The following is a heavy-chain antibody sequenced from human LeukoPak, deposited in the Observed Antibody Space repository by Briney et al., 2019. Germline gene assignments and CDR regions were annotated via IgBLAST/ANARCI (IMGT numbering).Heavy chain of an antibody. V-gene: IGHV1-69*04. D-gene: IGHD5-18*01. CDR1: GGTFSSYA. Sequence: SMKVSCKASGGTFSSYAISWVRQAPGQGLEWMGRIIPIFGIANYAQKFQGRVTITADKSTSTAYMELSSLRSEDTAVYYCARDMNVRGYSYGPFDYWGQGTLVTVSS. J-gene: IGHJ4*02. CDR2: IIPIFGIA. CDR3: ARDMNVRGYSYGPFDY.